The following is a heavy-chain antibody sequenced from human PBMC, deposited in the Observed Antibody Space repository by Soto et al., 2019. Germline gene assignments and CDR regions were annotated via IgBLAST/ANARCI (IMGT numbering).Heavy chain of an antibody. CDR2: ISGSGGST. D-gene: IGHD6-6*01. V-gene: IGHV3-23*01. Sequence: GGSLRLSCAASGFTFSSYVMSWVRQPPGKGLEWVSAISGSGGSTYSADSVKGRFAISRDNSKNTLYLQMNSLRAEDTAVYYCAKEYSSSIYYYYGMDVWGQGTTVTVSS. J-gene: IGHJ6*02. CDR3: AKEYSSSIYYYYGMDV. CDR1: GFTFSSYV.